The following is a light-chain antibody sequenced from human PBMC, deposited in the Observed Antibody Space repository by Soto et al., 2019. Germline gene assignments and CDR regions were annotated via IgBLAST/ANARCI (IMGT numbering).Light chain of an antibody. J-gene: IGKJ2*01. CDR1: QSVSSTY. V-gene: IGKV3-20*01. CDR2: GAS. CDR3: QQYGSSPYT. Sequence: EIVLTQSPGTLSLSPGERATLSCRASQSVSSTYLVWYQQKHGQSPRLIIYGASSRATGIPGRFSGSVSGTDFTLTISRLEPEDCAVYYCQQYGSSPYTFGQGTKLEIK.